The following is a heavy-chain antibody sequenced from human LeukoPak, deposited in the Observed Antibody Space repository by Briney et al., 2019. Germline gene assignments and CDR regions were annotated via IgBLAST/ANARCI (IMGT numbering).Heavy chain of an antibody. J-gene: IGHJ5*02. Sequence: SETLSLTCTVSGGSISSSSYYWGWIRQPPGTGLEWIGSIYYSGSTYYNPSLKSRVTISVDTSKNQFSLKLSSVTAADTAVYYCASSYDRSSYYGWFDPWGQGTLVTVSS. CDR3: ASSYDRSSYYGWFDP. CDR1: GGSISSSSYY. V-gene: IGHV4-39*07. D-gene: IGHD3-22*01. CDR2: IYYSGST.